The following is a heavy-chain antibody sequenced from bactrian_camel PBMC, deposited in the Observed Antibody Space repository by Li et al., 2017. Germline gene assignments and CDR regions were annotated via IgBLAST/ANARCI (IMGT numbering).Heavy chain of an antibody. V-gene: IGHV3S40*01. Sequence: VQLVESGGGSVQAGGSLRLSCASSGSIYGTLCMGWVRQAPGKEREGVAAISPGSGRRYYGDSVKGRFTISQETVKNTVYLQMNSLKPEDTAMYYCAAAWAAARKNCGSFNGYNYWGQGTQVTVS. J-gene: IGHJ4*01. CDR3: AAAWAAARKNCGSFNGYNY. CDR1: GSIYGTLC. D-gene: IGHD3*01. CDR2: ISPGSGRR.